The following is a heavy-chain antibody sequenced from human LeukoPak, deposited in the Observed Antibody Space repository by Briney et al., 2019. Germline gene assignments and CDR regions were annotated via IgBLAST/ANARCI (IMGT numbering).Heavy chain of an antibody. Sequence: PGGSLRLSCAASGFTFSSYAMSWVRQAPGKGLEWVSAISGSGGSTYYADSVKGRFTISRDNSENTLYLQMNSLRAEDTAVYYCAKDIEDIVVVVAATLDYWGQGTLVTVSS. CDR1: GFTFSSYA. V-gene: IGHV3-23*01. D-gene: IGHD2-15*01. CDR2: ISGSGGST. CDR3: AKDIEDIVVVVAATLDY. J-gene: IGHJ4*02.